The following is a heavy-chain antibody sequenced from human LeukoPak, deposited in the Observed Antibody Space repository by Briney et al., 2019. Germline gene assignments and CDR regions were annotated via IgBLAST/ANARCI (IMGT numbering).Heavy chain of an antibody. J-gene: IGHJ5*02. CDR3: AKETYFYGSGSWNWFDP. Sequence: GGYLRLSCAASGFTFDDYTMHWVRQAPGKGLEWVSLISWDGGSTYYADSVKGRFTISRDNSKNSLYLQMNSLRTEDTALYYCAKETYFYGSGSWNWFDPWGQGTLVTVSS. V-gene: IGHV3-43*01. CDR1: GFTFDDYT. D-gene: IGHD3-10*01. CDR2: ISWDGGST.